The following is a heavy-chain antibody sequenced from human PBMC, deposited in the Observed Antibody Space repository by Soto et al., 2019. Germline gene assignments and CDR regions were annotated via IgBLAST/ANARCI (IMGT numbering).Heavy chain of an antibody. CDR3: ASNGLAVISLRMNYYYYGMDV. D-gene: IGHD3-22*01. Sequence: ASVKVSCKASGYTFTSYYMHWVRQAPGQGLEWMGIINPSGGSTSYAQKFQGRVTMNRDTSTSTVYMELSSLRSEDTAVYYCASNGLAVISLRMNYYYYGMDVWGQGTTVTVSS. CDR2: INPSGGST. CDR1: GYTFTSYY. J-gene: IGHJ6*02. V-gene: IGHV1-46*01.